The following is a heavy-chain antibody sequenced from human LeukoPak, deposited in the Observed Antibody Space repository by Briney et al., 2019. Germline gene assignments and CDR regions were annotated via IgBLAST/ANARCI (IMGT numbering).Heavy chain of an antibody. J-gene: IGHJ4*02. V-gene: IGHV4-39*01. CDR1: SDSISSSTHY. Sequence: PSETLSRTCTVSSDSISSSTHYWGWIRQPSGKGLEWLGSIYYSGTSYYNRSLKSRVTISVDTSNNQFSLKLSSVTAADTAVYYCARNRKCSGGSCYAYFDYWGQGTLVTVSS. CDR2: IYYSGTS. D-gene: IGHD2-15*01. CDR3: ARNRKCSGGSCYAYFDY.